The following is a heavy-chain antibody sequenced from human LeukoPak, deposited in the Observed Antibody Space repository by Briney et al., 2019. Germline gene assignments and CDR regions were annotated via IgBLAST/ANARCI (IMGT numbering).Heavy chain of an antibody. V-gene: IGHV3-7*01. Sequence: PGGSLRLSCAASGFTFSSCWMTWVRQAPGKGLEWVANIKQDGSEKYYVDSVKGRFTISRDNAKNSLYLQMNSLRAEDTAVYYCASTSRGYYYYMDVWGKGATVTVSS. CDR2: IKQDGSEK. D-gene: IGHD3-10*01. J-gene: IGHJ6*03. CDR3: ASTSRGYYYYMDV. CDR1: GFTFSSCW.